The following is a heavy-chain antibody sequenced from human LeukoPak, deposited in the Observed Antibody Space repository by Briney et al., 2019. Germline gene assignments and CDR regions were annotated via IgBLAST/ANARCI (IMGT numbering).Heavy chain of an antibody. Sequence: SETLSLTCTVSGGSISSYYWSWIRQPPGKGLEWIGYIYYSGSTNYNPSLKSRVTISVDTSKNQFSLKLSSVTAADTAVYYCARHDTGYSSSWFDPWGQGTLVTVSS. CDR2: IYYSGST. J-gene: IGHJ5*02. V-gene: IGHV4-59*08. CDR1: GGSISSYY. CDR3: ARHDTGYSSSWFDP. D-gene: IGHD6-13*01.